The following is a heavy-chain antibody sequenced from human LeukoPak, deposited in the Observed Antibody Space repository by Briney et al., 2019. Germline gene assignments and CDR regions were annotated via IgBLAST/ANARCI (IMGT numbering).Heavy chain of an antibody. CDR2: IYTSGST. CDR3: ARFELVTPGLTIDY. J-gene: IGHJ4*02. V-gene: IGHV4-61*02. D-gene: IGHD4-23*01. Sequence: PSETLSLTCTVSGGSISSGSYYCNWIGQPAGKGLEWIGRIYTSGSTDYSPSLKSRVTISVDTSKNQFSLKLNSVTAADTAVYYCARFELVTPGLTIDYWGQGTLVTVSS. CDR1: GGSISSGSYY.